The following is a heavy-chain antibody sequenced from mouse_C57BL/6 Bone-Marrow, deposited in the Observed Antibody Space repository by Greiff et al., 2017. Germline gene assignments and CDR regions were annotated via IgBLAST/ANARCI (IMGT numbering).Heavy chain of an antibody. Sequence: VQLQQSGAELVKPGASVKLSCTASGFNIKDYYMHWVKQRTEQGLEWIGRIDPEDGETKYDPKFQGKATITADTSSNTAYLQLSSLTSEDTAVYYCARYYCGSSFYAMDYWGQGTSVTVSS. D-gene: IGHD1-1*01. CDR1: GFNIKDYY. CDR3: ARYYCGSSFYAMDY. CDR2: IDPEDGET. J-gene: IGHJ4*01. V-gene: IGHV14-2*01.